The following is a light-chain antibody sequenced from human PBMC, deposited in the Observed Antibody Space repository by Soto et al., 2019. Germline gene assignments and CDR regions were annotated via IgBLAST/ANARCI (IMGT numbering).Light chain of an antibody. V-gene: IGKV3-15*01. CDR3: QQYTNWPPIT. CDR2: GSS. Sequence: EIVLTQSPGTLSLSPGERSTLSCMSSQSVGSNLAWFQQKPGQAPRLLIYGSSTRATGVPARFSGSGSGADFTLTISNLQSEDFAVYYCQQYTNWPPITFGQGTRLEIK. J-gene: IGKJ5*01. CDR1: QSVGSN.